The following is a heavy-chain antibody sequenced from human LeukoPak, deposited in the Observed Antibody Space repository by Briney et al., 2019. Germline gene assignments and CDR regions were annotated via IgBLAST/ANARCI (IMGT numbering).Heavy chain of an antibody. CDR1: GFTFSSYE. V-gene: IGHV3-48*03. D-gene: IGHD3-22*01. CDR2: ISSSGSTI. CDR3: AKELFRAGGDSSGYADY. J-gene: IGHJ4*02. Sequence: PGGSLRLSCAASGFTFSSYEMNWVRQAPGKGLEWVSYISSSGSTIYYADSEKGRFTISRDNSKNTLYLQMNSLRPEDTAVYYCAKELFRAGGDSSGYADYWGQGTLVTVSS.